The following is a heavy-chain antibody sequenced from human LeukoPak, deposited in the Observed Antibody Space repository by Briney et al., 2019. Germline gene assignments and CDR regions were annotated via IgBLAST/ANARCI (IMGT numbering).Heavy chain of an antibody. D-gene: IGHD6-19*01. CDR3: ARMTTYSSGWYAWGDYYYYMDV. V-gene: IGHV1-8*01. Sequence: ASVKVSCKASGYTFTSYDINWVRQATGQGLEWMGWMNPNSGNTGYAQKFQGRVTMTRNTSISTAYMELSSLRSEDTAVYYCARMTTYSSGWYAWGDYYYYMDVWGKGTTVTVSS. CDR1: GYTFTSYD. J-gene: IGHJ6*03. CDR2: MNPNSGNT.